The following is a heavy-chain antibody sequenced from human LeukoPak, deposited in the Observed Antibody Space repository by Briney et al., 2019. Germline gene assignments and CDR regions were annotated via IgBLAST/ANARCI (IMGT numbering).Heavy chain of an antibody. CDR1: GGSFSGYY. D-gene: IGHD1-14*01. V-gene: IGHV4-34*01. Sequence: SETLSLTCAVYGGSFSGYYWSWIRQPPGKGLEWIGEINHSGSTNYNPSLKSRVTISVDRSKNQFSLKLSSVTAADTAVYYCARAPSELDRTFDYWGQGTLVTVSS. CDR2: INHSGST. J-gene: IGHJ4*02. CDR3: ARAPSELDRTFDY.